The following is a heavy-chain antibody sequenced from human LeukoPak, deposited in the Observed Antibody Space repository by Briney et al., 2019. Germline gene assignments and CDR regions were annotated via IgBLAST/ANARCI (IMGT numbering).Heavy chain of an antibody. D-gene: IGHD3-9*01. CDR2: MNPNSGNT. V-gene: IGHV1-8*01. Sequence: ASVKVSCKASGYTFTSYDINWVRQATGQGLEWMGWMNPNSGNTGYAQKFQGRVTMTRNTSISTAYMELSSLRSEDTAVYYCARGTHYDILTGYPTWFDPWGQGTLVTVSS. J-gene: IGHJ5*02. CDR3: ARGTHYDILTGYPTWFDP. CDR1: GYTFTSYD.